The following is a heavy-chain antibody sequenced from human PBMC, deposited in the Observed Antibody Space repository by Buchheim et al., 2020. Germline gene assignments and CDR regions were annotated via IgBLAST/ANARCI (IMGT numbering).Heavy chain of an antibody. D-gene: IGHD1-26*01. Sequence: QVQLVQSGAEVKKPGASVKVSCKASGYTFTSYYMHWVRQAPGQGLEWMGIINPSGGSTSYAQKFQGRVTMTRDTSTSTVYMELSSLRSEDTAVYYCAVLEWELLRYYYGMDVWGQGTT. CDR3: AVLEWELLRYYYGMDV. CDR2: INPSGGST. V-gene: IGHV1-46*01. J-gene: IGHJ6*02. CDR1: GYTFTSYY.